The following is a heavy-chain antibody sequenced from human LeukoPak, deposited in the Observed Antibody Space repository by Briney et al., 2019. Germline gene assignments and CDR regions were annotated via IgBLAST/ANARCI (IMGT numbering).Heavy chain of an antibody. CDR2: IYYSGST. Sequence: SQTLSLTCTVSGGSISSGDYYWSWLRQPPGQGLEWIRYIYYSGSTYYNPSLKSRVTISVDTSKNQFSLKLSSVTAADTAVYYCARARMVRGVITLYFDYWGQGTLVTVSS. D-gene: IGHD3-10*01. CDR1: GGSISSGDYY. J-gene: IGHJ4*02. CDR3: ARARMVRGVITLYFDY. V-gene: IGHV4-30-4*01.